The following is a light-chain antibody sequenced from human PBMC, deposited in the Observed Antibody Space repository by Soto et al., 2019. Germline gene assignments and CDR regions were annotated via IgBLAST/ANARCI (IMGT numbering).Light chain of an antibody. V-gene: IGLV2-14*03. Sequence: QSVLTQPASVSGSPGQSITISCTGTSSDIGAYNFVSWYQQHPGKAPKLMLYDVNIRPSGVSNRFSGSKSGNTASLTISGLQAEDEADYYSTSLTTNTTIIFGGGTKVTVL. CDR3: TSLTTNTTII. CDR2: DVN. CDR1: SSDIGAYNF. J-gene: IGLJ2*01.